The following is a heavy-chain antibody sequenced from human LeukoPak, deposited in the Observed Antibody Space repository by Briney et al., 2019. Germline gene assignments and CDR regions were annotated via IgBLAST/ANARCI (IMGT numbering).Heavy chain of an antibody. CDR1: GGSISSGDYY. J-gene: IGHJ4*02. Sequence: PSQTLSLTCTVSGGSISSGDYYWNWIRQPPGKGLERIGYIYYSGSTYYNPPLKSRVTISVDTSKNQFSLKLSSVTAADTAVYYCASLVDYGSGSYYFDYWGQGTLVTVSS. V-gene: IGHV4-30-4*01. D-gene: IGHD3-10*01. CDR2: IYYSGST. CDR3: ASLVDYGSGSYYFDY.